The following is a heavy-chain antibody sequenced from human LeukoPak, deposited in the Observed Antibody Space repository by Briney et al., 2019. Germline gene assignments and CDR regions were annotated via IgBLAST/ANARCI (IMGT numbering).Heavy chain of an antibody. Sequence: GGSLKLSCAASGFTFDDYAMHWVRQAPGKGLEWVSLISWDGGSTYYADSVKGRFTISRDNSKNSLYLQMNSLRAEDTALYYCAKDFSEYSSSWYGYYYYYYMDVWGKGTTVTVSS. CDR3: AKDFSEYSSSWYGYYYYYYMDV. J-gene: IGHJ6*03. CDR2: ISWDGGST. CDR1: GFTFDDYA. D-gene: IGHD6-13*01. V-gene: IGHV3-43D*03.